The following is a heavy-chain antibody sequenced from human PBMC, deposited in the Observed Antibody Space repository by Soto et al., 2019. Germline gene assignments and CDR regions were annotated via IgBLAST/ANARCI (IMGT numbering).Heavy chain of an antibody. V-gene: IGHV3-21*06. CDR1: GFTFSDYT. Sequence: GGSLRRSCAASGFTFSDYTLHWVRRAPGKGLEWVSSISGVRDYIRYADSVKGRFAISRDNAKTSLYLQMNSLTAEDTAVYYCAREGVHNYTEYYFDYWGQGTLVTVSS. J-gene: IGHJ4*02. CDR3: AREGVHNYTEYYFDY. CDR2: ISGVRDYI. D-gene: IGHD3-10*01.